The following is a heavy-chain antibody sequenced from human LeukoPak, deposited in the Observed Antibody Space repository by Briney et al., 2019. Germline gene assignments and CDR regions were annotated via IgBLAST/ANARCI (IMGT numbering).Heavy chain of an antibody. CDR3: ARDHCDDAACYPFDR. D-gene: IGHD2-21*01. CDR1: GASFNYYY. Sequence: SETLSLTCNVSGASFNYYYWSWIRQPAGRGLEWIGRVYLGGSINYNPSLKSRVMMSLDKANNQFSLRLSSVTAADTAIYYCARDHCDDAACYPFDRWGQGTLVTVSS. V-gene: IGHV4-4*07. J-gene: IGHJ4*02. CDR2: VYLGGSI.